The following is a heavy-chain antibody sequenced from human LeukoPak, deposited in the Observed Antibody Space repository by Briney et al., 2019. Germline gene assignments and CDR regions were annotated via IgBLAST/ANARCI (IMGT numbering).Heavy chain of an antibody. CDR3: ARSYSSSSSFDH. Sequence: GESLKISCKGSGYSFTSYWIGWVRQVPGKGLEWVGIIYPGDSDTRYSPSFQGQVTIAADKSISTAYLQWGSLKASDTAMYYCARSYSSSSSFDHWGQGTLVTVSS. V-gene: IGHV5-51*01. J-gene: IGHJ4*02. D-gene: IGHD6-6*01. CDR2: IYPGDSDT. CDR1: GYSFTSYW.